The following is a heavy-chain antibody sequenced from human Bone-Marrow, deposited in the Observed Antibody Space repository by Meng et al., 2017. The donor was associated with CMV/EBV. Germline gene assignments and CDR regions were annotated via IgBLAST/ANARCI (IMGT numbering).Heavy chain of an antibody. Sequence: GESLKISCAASGFTFSSYSMSWIRQAPGKGLQWVSSISGSSTVTYYADSVKGRFTISRDNSNNTLHLQMNSLRAEDTAVYYCARDAAADSSSWDFDYWGQGTLVTVSS. CDR2: ISGSSTVT. CDR3: ARDAAADSSSWDFDY. D-gene: IGHD6-13*01. CDR1: GFTFSSYS. V-gene: IGHV3-23*01. J-gene: IGHJ4*02.